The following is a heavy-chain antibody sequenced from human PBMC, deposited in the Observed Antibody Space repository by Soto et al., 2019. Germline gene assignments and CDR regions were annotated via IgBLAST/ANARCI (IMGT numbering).Heavy chain of an antibody. V-gene: IGHV3-30-3*01. CDR3: ARDGYSSDYSNHRLDY. CDR2: ISYDGSNK. Sequence: QVQLVESGGGVVQPGRSLRLSCAASGFTFSSYAMHWVRQAPGKGLEWVAVISYDGSNKYYADYVKGRFTISRDNSKNTLYLQMNSLRAEDTAVYYCARDGYSSDYSNHRLDYWGQGTLVTVSS. CDR1: GFTFSSYA. J-gene: IGHJ4*02. D-gene: IGHD4-4*01.